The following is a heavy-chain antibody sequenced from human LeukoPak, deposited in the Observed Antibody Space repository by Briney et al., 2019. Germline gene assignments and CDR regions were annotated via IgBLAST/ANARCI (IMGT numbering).Heavy chain of an antibody. J-gene: IGHJ3*02. V-gene: IGHV4-59*01. CDR1: GGSNSSSH. CDR2: INYIGTT. D-gene: IGHD3-22*01. Sequence: PSETLSLTCTVSGGSNSSSHWSWIRQSPEKGLEWIGYINYIGTTNYNPSLKSRVTISLDTSKSQFSLKLSSVTPADTAVYYCARVVRLGYTDTSGPAFDTWGQGTRVTVSS. CDR3: ARVVRLGYTDTSGPAFDT.